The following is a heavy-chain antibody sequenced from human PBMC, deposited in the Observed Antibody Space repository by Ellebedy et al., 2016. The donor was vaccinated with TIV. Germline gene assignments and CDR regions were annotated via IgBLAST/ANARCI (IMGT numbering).Heavy chain of an antibody. CDR3: AEGRSGWYYFDY. D-gene: IGHD6-19*01. CDR2: LNHRGGT. CDR1: GGSFSVYH. V-gene: IGHV4-34*01. Sequence: SQTLSLTCAVYGGSFSVYHWSWIRQPPGKGLEWIGELNHRGGTSYNPSLESRVTILLDTSKTQFSLKLSSVTAADTAVYYCAEGRSGWYYFDYWGQGTLVTVSS. J-gene: IGHJ4*02.